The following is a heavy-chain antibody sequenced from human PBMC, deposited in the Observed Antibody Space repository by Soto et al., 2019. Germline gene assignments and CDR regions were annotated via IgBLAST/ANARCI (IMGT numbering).Heavy chain of an antibody. CDR2: ISAYNGNT. CDR3: ARDLHSNSWYVWPYYYYYGMDV. CDR1: GYTFTSYG. J-gene: IGHJ6*02. Sequence: ASVKVSCKASGYTFTSYGISWVRQAPGQGLEWMGWISAYNGNTNYAQKLQGRVTMTTDTSTSTAYMELRSLRSDDTAVYYCARDLHSNSWYVWPYYYYYGMDVWGQGTTVTVSS. D-gene: IGHD6-13*01. V-gene: IGHV1-18*01.